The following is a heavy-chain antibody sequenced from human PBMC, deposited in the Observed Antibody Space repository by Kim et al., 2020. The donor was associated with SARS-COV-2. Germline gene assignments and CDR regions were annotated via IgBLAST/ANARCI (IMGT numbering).Heavy chain of an antibody. CDR2: FDPGDGET. CDR3: ATAPVVRGIPTTYYYYYGMVV. D-gene: IGHD3-10*01. V-gene: IGHV1-24*01. J-gene: IGHJ6*02. Sequence: ASVKVSCKVSGYTLTELSMHWVRQAPGKGLEWMGGFDPGDGETVYAQKFQGRVTMTEDTSTDTAYMELSSLRSEDTAVYYCATAPVVRGIPTTYYYYYGMVVWGQGTGVTVSS. CDR1: GYTLTELS.